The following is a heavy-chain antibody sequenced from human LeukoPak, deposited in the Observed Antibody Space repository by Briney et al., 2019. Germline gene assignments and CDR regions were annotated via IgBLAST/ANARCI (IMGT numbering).Heavy chain of an antibody. V-gene: IGHV4-4*07. CDR3: ARVRRAYCSGGSCYRKGAYFDY. CDR2: MHTNGGT. J-gene: IGHJ4*02. CDR1: GGSITSYY. D-gene: IGHD2-15*01. Sequence: PSETLSLTCSVSGGSITSYYWSWIRQPAGKRLEWIGRMHTNGGTNYNPSLSSRVTLSADTSKDQLSLKLSSVTAADTAVYYCARVRRAYCSGGSCYRKGAYFDYWGQGTLVTVSS.